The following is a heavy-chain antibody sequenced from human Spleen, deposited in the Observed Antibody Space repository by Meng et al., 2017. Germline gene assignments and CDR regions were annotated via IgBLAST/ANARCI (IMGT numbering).Heavy chain of an antibody. V-gene: IGHV3-74*01. CDR2: INSDGSHT. Sequence: GESGGGLVLHGGFFILSCAASGVTFRWFWMLGVRQGPEKGLIWVSRINSDGSHTNYADSVKGRFTISRDNAKNTVYLKMTSLRVEDTGVYYCRGWLGESGSDYWGQGTLVTVSS. D-gene: IGHD3-10*01. CDR1: GVTFRWFW. CDR3: RGWLGESGSDY. J-gene: IGHJ4*02.